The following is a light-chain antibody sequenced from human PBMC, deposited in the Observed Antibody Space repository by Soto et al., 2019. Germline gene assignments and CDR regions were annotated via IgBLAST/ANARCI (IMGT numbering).Light chain of an antibody. J-gene: IGKJ4*01. CDR3: LQYSTYPVT. CDR2: KAS. V-gene: IGKV1-5*03. CDR1: QSISYW. Sequence: IQMTQSPSILSASVGDRVTITCRASQSISYWLAWYQQKPGKVPEGLIYKASSLGSGVPPRFSGSGSGTEFTLTISSLQPEDFATYYCLQYSTYPVTFGGGTRVEIK.